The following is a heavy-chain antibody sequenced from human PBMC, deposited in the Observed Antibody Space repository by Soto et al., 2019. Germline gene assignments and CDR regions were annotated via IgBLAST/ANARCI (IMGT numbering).Heavy chain of an antibody. Sequence: QVQLVQSGAEVKKPGSSVKVSCKTSGGSFSTYTIIWVRHAPGQGLEWLGRIIPILDISNYAQKFQDRVTITADKSTSTAYMELSSLKSEDTAVYYCAALVSHDAMATIRLGPDYWGQGTLLTVSS. CDR1: GGSFSTYT. V-gene: IGHV1-69*02. CDR2: IIPILDIS. J-gene: IGHJ4*02. D-gene: IGHD5-12*01. CDR3: AALVSHDAMATIRLGPDY.